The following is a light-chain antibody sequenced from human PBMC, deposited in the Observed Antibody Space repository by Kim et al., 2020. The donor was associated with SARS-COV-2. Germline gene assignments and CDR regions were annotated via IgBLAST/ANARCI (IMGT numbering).Light chain of an antibody. CDR2: AVS. CDR3: QTYDTVPYN. CDR1: QAIRKY. V-gene: IGKV1-27*01. Sequence: SSAGGGRVTLTCRAGQAIRKYVAGYQQKPGKIPKLLIHAVSTLPSGVPSRFSGGGSGTDFTLTIRGLQPEDVATYYCQTYDTVPYNFGQGTKLEI. J-gene: IGKJ2*01.